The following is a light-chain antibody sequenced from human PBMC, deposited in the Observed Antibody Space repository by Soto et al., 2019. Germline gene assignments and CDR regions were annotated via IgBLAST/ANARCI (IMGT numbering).Light chain of an antibody. Sequence: DIQMAQSPSTLSASVGDRVTITCRASQSISSWLAWYQQKPGKAPKLLIYDASSLESGVPSRFSGSGSGTEFTLTISSLQADDFATYYCQQYNSYPYTFGQGTKLEIK. J-gene: IGKJ2*01. CDR2: DAS. V-gene: IGKV1-5*01. CDR1: QSISSW. CDR3: QQYNSYPYT.